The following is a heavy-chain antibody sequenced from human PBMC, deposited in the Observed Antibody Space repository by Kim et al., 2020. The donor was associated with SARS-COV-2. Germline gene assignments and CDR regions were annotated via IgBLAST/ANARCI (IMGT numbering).Heavy chain of an antibody. J-gene: IGHJ4*02. CDR3: AKGGRDGYNSVVY. D-gene: IGHD5-12*01. Sequence: ASVKVSCKASGYTFTSYAMHWVRQAPGQRLEWMGWINAGNGNTKYSQKFQGRVTITRDTSASTAYMELSSLRSEDTAVYYCAKGGRDGYNSVVYWGQGTLVTVSS. CDR2: INAGNGNT. V-gene: IGHV1-3*01. CDR1: GYTFTSYA.